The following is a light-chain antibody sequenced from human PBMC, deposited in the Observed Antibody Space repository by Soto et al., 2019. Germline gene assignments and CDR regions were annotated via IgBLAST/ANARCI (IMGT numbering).Light chain of an antibody. Sequence: QPVLTQPPSVSGAPGQRVTISCTGSSSNIGAGYDVHWYQHLPGTAPKLLIYVNSNRPSGVPDRFSGSKSGTSASLAITGLQAEDEADYYCQSYDSSLSGSVFGGGTKLTVL. V-gene: IGLV1-40*01. J-gene: IGLJ2*01. CDR3: QSYDSSLSGSV. CDR2: VNS. CDR1: SSNIGAGYD.